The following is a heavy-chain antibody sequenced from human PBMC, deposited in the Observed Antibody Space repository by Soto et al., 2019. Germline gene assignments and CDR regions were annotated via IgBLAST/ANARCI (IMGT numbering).Heavy chain of an antibody. J-gene: IGHJ5*02. CDR3: VRDGTKTLRDWFDP. Sequence: SETLSLTCAVSGGSISSGGFSWSWIRQPPGKGLECIGYIYHTGSTYYNPSLKSRVTISVDRSKNQFSLRLSSVTAADTAVYYCVRDGTKTLRDWFDPWGQGISVTVSS. CDR1: GGSISSGGFS. D-gene: IGHD1-1*01. V-gene: IGHV4-30-2*01. CDR2: IYHTGST.